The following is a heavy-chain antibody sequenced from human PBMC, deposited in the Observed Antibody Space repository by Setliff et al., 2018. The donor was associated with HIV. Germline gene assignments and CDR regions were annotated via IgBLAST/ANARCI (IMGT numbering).Heavy chain of an antibody. CDR2: IYSSGST. CDR3: ARSLDYSGSGSYYVGWFDL. V-gene: IGHV4-4*07. D-gene: IGHD3-10*01. J-gene: IGHJ5*02. CDR1: GGSISKYF. Sequence: PSETLSLTCYVSGGSISKYFWSWIRQSAEKGLEWIGRIYSSGSTNQNPSLKSRVSMSVDTSKSQFSLNLSSVTAADTAVYYCARSLDYSGSGSYYVGWFDLWGQGIPVTVSS.